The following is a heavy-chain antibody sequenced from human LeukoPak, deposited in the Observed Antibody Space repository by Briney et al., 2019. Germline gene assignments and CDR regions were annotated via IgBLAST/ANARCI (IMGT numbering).Heavy chain of an antibody. Sequence: ASVKVSCKASGYTFTGNFMHWVRQAPGRGLEWMGLINPDSGGANYAQNFQGRVTMTRDTSISTVYMELSRLRSDDTAVYYCARGTDCSGGSCLDYWGQGTLVTVSS. CDR2: INPDSGGA. D-gene: IGHD2-15*01. V-gene: IGHV1-2*06. CDR3: ARGTDCSGGSCLDY. CDR1: GYTFTGNF. J-gene: IGHJ4*02.